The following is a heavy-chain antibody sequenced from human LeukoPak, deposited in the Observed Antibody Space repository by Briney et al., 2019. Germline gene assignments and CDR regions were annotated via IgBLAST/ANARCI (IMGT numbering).Heavy chain of an antibody. Sequence: SVKVSCKASGGTFSSYAISWVRQAPGQGREWMGGIIPIFGTANYAQKLQGRVTITADESTSTAYMELSSLRSEDTAVYYCAREAVAGTRTPDYWGQGTLVTVSS. D-gene: IGHD6-19*01. CDR1: GGTFSSYA. CDR3: AREAVAGTRTPDY. J-gene: IGHJ4*02. V-gene: IGHV1-69*13. CDR2: IIPIFGTA.